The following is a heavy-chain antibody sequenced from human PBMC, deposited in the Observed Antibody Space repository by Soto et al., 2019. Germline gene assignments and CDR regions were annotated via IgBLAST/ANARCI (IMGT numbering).Heavy chain of an antibody. V-gene: IGHV4-30-2*01. CDR1: GGSISSGAYS. D-gene: IGHD2-15*01. CDR3: ARTLDYGGSAGTNWFDP. Sequence: SETLSLTCTVSGGSISSGAYSWSWIRLPPGKRLEWIGHIYHRGTSHYNPSLKSRVTMSVDRSKNQFSLNLRSVTAADTAVYYCARTLDYGGSAGTNWFDPWGQGTLVTVSS. J-gene: IGHJ5*02. CDR2: IYHRGTS.